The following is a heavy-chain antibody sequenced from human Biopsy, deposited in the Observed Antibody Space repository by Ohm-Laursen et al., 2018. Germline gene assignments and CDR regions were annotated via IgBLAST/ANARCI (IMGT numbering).Heavy chain of an antibody. CDR3: ARDYDTSGYYYVS. CDR2: IFYRGST. Sequence: SETLSLTCTVSGGSISNNNYYWGWIRQPPGKGLEWIGSIFYRGSTHYKPSLKSLVNISVDTSKNQFSLKLNSVTAADTAVYYCARDYDTSGYYYVSWGQGTLVTVSS. CDR1: GGSISNNNYY. J-gene: IGHJ5*02. D-gene: IGHD3-22*01. V-gene: IGHV4-39*01.